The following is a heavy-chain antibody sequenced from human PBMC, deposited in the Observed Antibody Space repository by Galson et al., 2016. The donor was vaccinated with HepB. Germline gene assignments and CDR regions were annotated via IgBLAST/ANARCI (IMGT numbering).Heavy chain of an antibody. D-gene: IGHD3-16*01. V-gene: IGHV5-51*01. CDR3: ARLVPDPVGGGWGWYFDL. CDR1: GYAFTNYW. CDR2: IYPGDSDI. J-gene: IGHJ2*01. Sequence: QSGAEVKKPGESLKISCKGSGYAFTNYWIGWVRQTPGKGLEWMGIIYPGDSDITYSRSFQGQVTISGDKSISTAYLQWSSLKASDTAMYYCARLVPDPVGGGWGWYFDLWGRGTLVTVSS.